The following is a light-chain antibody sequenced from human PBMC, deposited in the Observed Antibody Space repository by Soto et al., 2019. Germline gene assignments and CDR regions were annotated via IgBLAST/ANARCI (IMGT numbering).Light chain of an antibody. CDR2: GAS. CDR3: QQRSNWPSIS. V-gene: IGKV3-11*01. J-gene: IGKJ5*01. CDR1: QSVSNY. Sequence: VLTQSPATLSLSPGERATLSCRASQSVSNYLAWYQQKPGQAPRLLIYGASNRTTGIPARFSGSGSGTDFSLTISSLEPEDCSVYYCQQRSNWPSISFGQGTRLEIK.